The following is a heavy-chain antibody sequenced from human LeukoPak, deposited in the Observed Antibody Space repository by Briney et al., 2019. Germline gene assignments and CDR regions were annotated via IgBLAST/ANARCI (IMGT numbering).Heavy chain of an antibody. CDR3: AKDLVPTMI. CDR1: GYTFTSYG. J-gene: IGHJ4*02. Sequence: ASVKVSCKASGYTFTSYGISWVRQAPGQGLEWMGWISAYNGNTNYAQKFQGRVTMTRDTSTSTVYMELSSLRSEDTAVYYCAKDLVPTMIGGQGTLVTVSS. CDR2: ISAYNGNT. V-gene: IGHV1-18*01. D-gene: IGHD3-22*01.